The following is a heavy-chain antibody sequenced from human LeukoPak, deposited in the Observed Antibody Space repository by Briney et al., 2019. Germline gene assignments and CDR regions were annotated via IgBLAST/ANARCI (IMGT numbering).Heavy chain of an antibody. CDR1: GGSISSSNW. CDR3: ARDGKQQLGWYFDL. CDR2: IYHSGST. Sequence: SGTLSLTCAVSGGSISSSNWWSWVRQPPGKGLEWIGEIYHSGSTNYNPSLKSRVTISVDKSKNQFSLKLSSVTAADTAVYYCARDGKQQLGWYFDLWGRGTLVTVSS. V-gene: IGHV4-4*02. D-gene: IGHD6-13*01. J-gene: IGHJ2*01.